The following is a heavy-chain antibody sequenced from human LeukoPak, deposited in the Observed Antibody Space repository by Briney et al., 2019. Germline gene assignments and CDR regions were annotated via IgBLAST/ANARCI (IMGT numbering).Heavy chain of an antibody. Sequence: SETLSLTCTVSGDSISSGSYYWSWIRQPAGKGLEWIGRIYTSGSTNYNPSLKSRVTISVDTSKNQFSLKLSSVTAADTAVYYCARAGVGDYNDVAFDYWGQGTLVTVSS. CDR2: IYTSGST. D-gene: IGHD4-17*01. J-gene: IGHJ4*02. CDR3: ARAGVGDYNDVAFDY. CDR1: GDSISSGSYY. V-gene: IGHV4-61*02.